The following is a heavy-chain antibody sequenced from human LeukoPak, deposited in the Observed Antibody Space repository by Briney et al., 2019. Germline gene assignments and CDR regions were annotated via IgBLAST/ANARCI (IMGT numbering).Heavy chain of an antibody. D-gene: IGHD3-22*01. CDR2: ISSSSSYI. J-gene: IGHJ4*02. V-gene: IGHV3-21*01. CDR1: GFTFSSYS. CDR3: ASRYYYDSSGYYYASY. Sequence: PWGSLRLSGAASGFTFSSYSMNWVRQGPGKGLEWVSSISSSSSYIYYADSVKGRFTISRDNAKNSLYLQMNSLRAEDTAVYYCASRYYYDSSGYYYASYWGQGTLVTVSS.